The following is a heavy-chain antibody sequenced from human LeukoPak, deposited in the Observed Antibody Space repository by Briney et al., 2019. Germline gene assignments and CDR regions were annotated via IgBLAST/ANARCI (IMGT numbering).Heavy chain of an antibody. CDR2: INSDGSST. D-gene: IGHD5-18*01. CDR1: RFTFISSW. Sequence: GESLILSCAAPRFTFISSWMHSVPQTPGKGLVWVSRINSDGSSTSHGDSVKGRFTFSRDNAKNTLYLQMNSLRAEDTAVYYCARGVYSYGSYYFDYWGQGTLVTVSS. J-gene: IGHJ4*02. V-gene: IGHV3-74*01. CDR3: ARGVYSYGSYYFDY.